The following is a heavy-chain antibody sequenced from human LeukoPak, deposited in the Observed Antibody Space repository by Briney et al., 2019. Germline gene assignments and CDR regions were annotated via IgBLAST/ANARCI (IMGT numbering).Heavy chain of an antibody. CDR2: VSGGGGST. CDR1: GFTFSSYA. V-gene: IGHV3-23*01. CDR3: ANVRGYCSTTSCYLDY. J-gene: IGHJ4*02. D-gene: IGHD2-2*01. Sequence: GGSLRLSCAASGFTFSSYAVSWVRQAPGKGLEWVAAVSGGGGSTYYADSVKGRFTISRDNSKNTLYLQMNSLRAEDTAVYYCANVRGYCSTTSCYLDYWGQGTLVTVSS.